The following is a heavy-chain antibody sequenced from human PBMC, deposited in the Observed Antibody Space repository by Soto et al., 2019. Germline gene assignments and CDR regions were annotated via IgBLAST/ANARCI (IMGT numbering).Heavy chain of an antibody. D-gene: IGHD7-27*01. Sequence: PSETMSLTCGVYGGSFSCYYWSWIRQPPGKGLEWIGEINHSGSTNYNPSLKSRVTISVDTSKNQFSLKLSSVTAADTAVYYCARTGVRTKTLTVSGREFDPWGQGTLVTVSS. V-gene: IGHV4-34*01. CDR3: ARTGVRTKTLTVSGREFDP. CDR2: INHSGST. J-gene: IGHJ5*02. CDR1: GGSFSCYY.